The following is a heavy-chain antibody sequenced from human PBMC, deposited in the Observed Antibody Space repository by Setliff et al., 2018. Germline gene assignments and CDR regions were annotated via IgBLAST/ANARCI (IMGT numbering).Heavy chain of an antibody. CDR3: ARDLVGATDY. D-gene: IGHD1-26*01. Sequence: ASVKVSCKASGGTFSSYAISWVRQAPGQGLEWMGGIIPILGIANYAQKLQGRVTMTTDTSTSTAYMELRSLRSDDTAVYYCARDLVGATDYWGQGTLVTVSS. J-gene: IGHJ4*02. V-gene: IGHV1-69*10. CDR2: IIPILGIA. CDR1: GGTFSSYA.